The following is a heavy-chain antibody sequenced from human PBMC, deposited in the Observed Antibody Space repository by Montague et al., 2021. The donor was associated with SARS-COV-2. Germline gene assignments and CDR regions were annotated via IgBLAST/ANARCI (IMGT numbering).Heavy chain of an antibody. J-gene: IGHJ5*02. D-gene: IGHD2-15*01. CDR3: GPLGHCIGDDCYA. CDR2: INQSGST. V-gene: IGHV4-34*01. Sequence: SETLSLTCAVYGGSFSGFYWSWIRQSPGKGLEWIGEINQSGSTNYNPSLKNRVTMSVDTSKKEFSLHLRSVTAAETGVYYCGPLGHCIGDDCYAWSQGTLVTVSS. CDR1: GGSFSGFY.